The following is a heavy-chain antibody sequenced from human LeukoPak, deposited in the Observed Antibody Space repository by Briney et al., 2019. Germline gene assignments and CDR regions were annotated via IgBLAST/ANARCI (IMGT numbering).Heavy chain of an antibody. V-gene: IGHV4-30-4*07. J-gene: IGHJ4*02. Sequence: SETLSLTCAVSGGSISSGAYSWSWIRQPPEKGLEWIGYLYYSGSTYYNPSLTSRVTISVDTSKNHFSLKLSSVTAADTAVYYCARGSRDTAMVTSGIDYWGQGTLVTVSS. CDR3: ARGSRDTAMVTSGIDY. CDR2: LYYSGST. CDR1: GGSISSGAYS. D-gene: IGHD5-18*01.